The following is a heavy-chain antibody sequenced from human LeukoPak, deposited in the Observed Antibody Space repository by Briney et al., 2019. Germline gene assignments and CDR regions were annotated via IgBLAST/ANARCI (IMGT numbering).Heavy chain of an antibody. Sequence: ASVKVSCKASGYTFTGYYMHWVRQAPGRGLEWMGWINPNSGGTNYAQKFQGRVTMTRDTSISTAYMELSRLRSDDTAVYYCAREWGSGSNWFDPWGQGTLVTVSS. CDR1: GYTFTGYY. J-gene: IGHJ5*02. V-gene: IGHV1-2*02. CDR2: INPNSGGT. CDR3: AREWGSGSNWFDP. D-gene: IGHD6-19*01.